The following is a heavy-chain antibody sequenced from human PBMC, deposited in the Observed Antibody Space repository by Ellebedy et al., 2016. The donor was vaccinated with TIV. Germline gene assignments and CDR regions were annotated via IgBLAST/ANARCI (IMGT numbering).Heavy chain of an antibody. CDR3: ARGVYSSRFYYYYMDA. J-gene: IGHJ6*03. CDR1: GGSFSGYY. Sequence: SETLSLXXAVYGGSFSGYYWSWIRQPPGKGLEWIGEINHSGSTNYNPSLKSRVTISVDTSKNQFSLKLSSVTAADTAVYYCARGVYSSRFYYYYMDAWGKGTTVTVSS. D-gene: IGHD4-11*01. CDR2: INHSGST. V-gene: IGHV4-34*01.